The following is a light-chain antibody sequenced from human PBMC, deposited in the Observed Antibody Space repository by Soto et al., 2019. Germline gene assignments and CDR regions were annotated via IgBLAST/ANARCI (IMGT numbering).Light chain of an antibody. CDR2: DTS. V-gene: IGKV3-20*01. Sequence: EIVLTQSPDTLSLSPGETATLSCRASQSLTNSFIAWYQQKPGQAPRLLIYDTSSRATGIPDRFSVSGSGTDFTLTISRLQTEDFAVYYCQQYGNSGVTFGPGTKVDIK. CDR3: QQYGNSGVT. CDR1: QSLTNSF. J-gene: IGKJ3*01.